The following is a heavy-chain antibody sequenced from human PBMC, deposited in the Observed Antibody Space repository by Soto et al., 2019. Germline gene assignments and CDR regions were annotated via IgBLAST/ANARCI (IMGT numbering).Heavy chain of an antibody. V-gene: IGHV1-69*13. CDR2: IIPIFGTA. CDR1: GGTFSSYA. D-gene: IGHD4-4*01. CDR3: ARNSNFFSYYYYYGMDV. Sequence: ASVKVSCKASGGTFSSYAISWVRQAPGQGLEWMGGIIPIFGTANYAQKFQGRVTITADESTSTAYMELSSLRSEDTAVYYCARNSNFFSYYYYYGMDVWGQGTTVTVSS. J-gene: IGHJ6*02.